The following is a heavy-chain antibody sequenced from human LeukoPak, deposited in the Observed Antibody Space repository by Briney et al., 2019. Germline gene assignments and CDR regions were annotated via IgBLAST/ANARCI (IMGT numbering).Heavy chain of an antibody. Sequence: GRSLRLSCAVSGFTFDDYAMHWVRQAPGKGLEWVSGISWNSGSIGYADSVKGRFTISRDNAKNSLYLQMNSLRAEDTALYYCAKGYSSSSGGLFDYWGQGTLVTVSS. V-gene: IGHV3-9*01. CDR3: AKGYSSSSGGLFDY. J-gene: IGHJ4*02. D-gene: IGHD6-6*01. CDR1: GFTFDDYA. CDR2: ISWNSGSI.